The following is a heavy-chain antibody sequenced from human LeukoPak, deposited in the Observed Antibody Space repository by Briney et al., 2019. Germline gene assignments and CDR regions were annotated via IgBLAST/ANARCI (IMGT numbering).Heavy chain of an antibody. D-gene: IGHD3-10*02. Sequence: GGSLRLSCAASGFTFSSFAMHWVRQAPGKGLEWVAFISYVERATYYADSVKGRFTISRDNSKHMVYLQMNSLTTADTAVYYCAELGITMIGGVWGKGTTVTISS. CDR1: GFTFSSFA. CDR2: ISYVERAT. CDR3: AELGITMIGGV. J-gene: IGHJ6*04. V-gene: IGHV3-30*04.